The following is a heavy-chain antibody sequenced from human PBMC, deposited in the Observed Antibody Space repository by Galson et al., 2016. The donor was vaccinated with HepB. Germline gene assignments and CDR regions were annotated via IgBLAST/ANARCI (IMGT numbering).Heavy chain of an antibody. D-gene: IGHD1-26*01. CDR1: GFTFDNYA. J-gene: IGHJ4*02. CDR3: VRQGGYTGNFPLDS. V-gene: IGHV3-23*01. Sequence: SLRLSCAASGFTFDNYAMNWVRQAPGKGLEWVSGIVGVGTTTFYADFVKGRLTVSRDNSQNMLYLQINNLRAEDTAVYYCVRQGGYTGNFPLDSWGQGTLVTVPS. CDR2: IVGVGTTT.